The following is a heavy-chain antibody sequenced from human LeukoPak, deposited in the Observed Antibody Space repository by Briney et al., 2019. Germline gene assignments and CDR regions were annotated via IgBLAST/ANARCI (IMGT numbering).Heavy chain of an antibody. CDR3: ARLIILTGYADY. D-gene: IGHD3-9*01. CDR2: IKQDGSEK. Sequence: GGSLRLSCAASGFAFSNYWMIWVRQAPGKGLEWVANIKQDGSEKYYVDSVKGRFTISRDNAKNSLYLQMSSLRAEDTAVYYCARLIILTGYADYWGQGTLVTVSS. V-gene: IGHV3-7*01. CDR1: GFAFSNYW. J-gene: IGHJ4*02.